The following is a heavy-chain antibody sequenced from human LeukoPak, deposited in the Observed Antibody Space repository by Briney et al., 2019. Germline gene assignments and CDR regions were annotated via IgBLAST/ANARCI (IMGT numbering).Heavy chain of an antibody. J-gene: IGHJ4*02. Sequence: PSETLSLTCTISGSSITSVSHYWGLIRQPPGKCLEWIGDIYYTGSTYYSPSLRSRVTMSVHTSENQFSLRLNSVTAVDTAVYYCARRWGNIVGVTYEYWGQGTLVTVSS. D-gene: IGHD3-16*01. V-gene: IGHV4-39*01. CDR2: IYYTGST. CDR1: GSSITSVSHY. CDR3: ARRWGNIVGVTYEY.